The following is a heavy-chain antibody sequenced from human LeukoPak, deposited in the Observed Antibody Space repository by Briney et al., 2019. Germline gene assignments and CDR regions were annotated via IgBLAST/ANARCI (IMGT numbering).Heavy chain of an antibody. CDR1: GGSISSHY. J-gene: IGHJ3*02. V-gene: IGHV4-59*11. CDR3: ARMKVYYDFWSGYSRDAFDI. Sequence: SETLSLTCTVSGGSISSHYWSWIRQPPGKGLEWIGYIYYSGSTNYNPSLKSRVTISVDTSKNQFSLKLSSVTAADTAVYCCARMKVYYDFWSGYSRDAFDIWGQGTMVTVSS. CDR2: IYYSGST. D-gene: IGHD3-3*01.